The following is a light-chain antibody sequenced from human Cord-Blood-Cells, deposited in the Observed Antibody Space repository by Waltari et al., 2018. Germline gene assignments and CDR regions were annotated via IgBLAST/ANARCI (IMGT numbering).Light chain of an antibody. CDR2: AAS. CDR3: QQYYSYPLT. J-gene: IGKJ4*01. CDR1: QGIRSY. V-gene: IGKV1-8*01. Sequence: AIRMTQSPSSFSASTGDRVTITCRASQGIRSYLAWYQQKPGKAPKLLIYAASTLQSGVPSRCSGSGSGTDFTLTISCLQSEDFATYYCQQYYSYPLTFGGGTKVEIK.